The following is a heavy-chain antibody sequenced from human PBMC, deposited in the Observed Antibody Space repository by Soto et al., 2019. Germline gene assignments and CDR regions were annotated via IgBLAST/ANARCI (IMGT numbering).Heavy chain of an antibody. Sequence: SETLSLTCTVSGGSISSGGYYWSWIRQHPGKGLEWIGYIYYSGSTYYNPSLKSRVTISVDTSKNQFSLKLSSVTAADTAVYYGARGRIAARPLYYFDYWGQGTLVTVSS. D-gene: IGHD6-6*01. J-gene: IGHJ4*02. CDR1: GGSISSGGYY. CDR3: ARGRIAARPLYYFDY. CDR2: IYYSGST. V-gene: IGHV4-31*03.